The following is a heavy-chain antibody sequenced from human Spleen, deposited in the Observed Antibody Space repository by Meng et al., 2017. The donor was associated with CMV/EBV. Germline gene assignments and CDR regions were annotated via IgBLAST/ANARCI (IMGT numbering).Heavy chain of an antibody. CDR2: ITWNGDFT. CDR3: ARVKALVRFGTRDAFDI. Sequence: GGSLRLSCAASGFIFEDYGMSWVRQAPGKGLEWVAGITWNGDFTGYADSVKGRFTISRDNAKNTLYLQMNSLRAEDTAVYYCARVKALVRFGTRDAFDIWGQGTMVTVSS. V-gene: IGHV3-20*04. J-gene: IGHJ3*02. D-gene: IGHD3-10*01. CDR1: GFIFEDYG.